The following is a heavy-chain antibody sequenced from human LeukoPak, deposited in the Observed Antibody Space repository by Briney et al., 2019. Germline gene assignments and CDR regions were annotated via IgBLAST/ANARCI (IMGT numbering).Heavy chain of an antibody. V-gene: IGHV3-21*01. D-gene: IGHD2-2*01. J-gene: IGHJ4*02. CDR1: GFTFSSYS. CDR2: ISSSSSYI. Sequence: GGSLRLSCAASGFTFSSYSMNWVRQAPGKGLEWVSSISSSSSYIYYADSMKGRSTISRDNAKNSLYLQMNSLRAEDTAVYYCARVPAYGSGRSVGYWGQGTLVTVPS. CDR3: ARVPAYGSGRSVGY.